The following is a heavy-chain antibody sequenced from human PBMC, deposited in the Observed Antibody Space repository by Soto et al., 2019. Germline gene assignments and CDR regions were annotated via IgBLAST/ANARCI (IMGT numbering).Heavy chain of an antibody. D-gene: IGHD1-26*01. CDR1: GGSISSYY. Sequence: SETLSVTCTVAGGSISSYYWSWIRQPPGKGLEWIGYIYYSGSTNYNPSLKSRVTISVDTSKNQFSLKLSSVTAADTAVYYCASTAVGRGSPLYYYYYYMDVWGKGTTVTVSS. V-gene: IGHV4-59*01. J-gene: IGHJ6*03. CDR2: IYYSGST. CDR3: ASTAVGRGSPLYYYYYYMDV.